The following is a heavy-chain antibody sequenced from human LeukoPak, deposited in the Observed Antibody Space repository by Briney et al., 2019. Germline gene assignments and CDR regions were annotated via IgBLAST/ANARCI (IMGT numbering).Heavy chain of an antibody. D-gene: IGHD6-19*01. CDR1: GSTFSDYY. CDR3: ARGGYSSGWYWFHP. V-gene: IGHV3-11*06. J-gene: IGHJ5*02. CDR2: ISSSSSYI. Sequence: QTGGSLRLSCAASGSTFSDYYMSWIRQAPGKGLEWLSSISSSSSYIYYADSLKGRFTISRDNAKNSLYLQMNSLRAEDTAVYYCARGGYSSGWYWFHPWGQGTLVTVSS.